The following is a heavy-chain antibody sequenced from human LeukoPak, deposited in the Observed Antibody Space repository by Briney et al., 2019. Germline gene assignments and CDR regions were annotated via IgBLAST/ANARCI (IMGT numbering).Heavy chain of an antibody. Sequence: SETLSLTCTVSGGSISSGGYYWSWIRQHPGKGLEWIGYIYYSGSTYYNPSLKSRVTISVDTSKNQFSLKLSSVTAADTAVYYCARASLLRYVGWPPMCNWFDPWGQGTLVTVSA. CDR3: ARASLLRYVGWPPMCNWFDP. CDR2: IYYSGST. V-gene: IGHV4-31*03. CDR1: GGSISSGGYY. J-gene: IGHJ5*02. D-gene: IGHD3-9*01.